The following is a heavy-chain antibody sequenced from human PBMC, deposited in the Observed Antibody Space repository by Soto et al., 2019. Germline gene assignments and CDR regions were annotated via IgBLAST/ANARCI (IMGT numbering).Heavy chain of an antibody. Sequence: QVQLQESGPGLVEPSQTLSLTCTVSGGSISSGGYFWSWIRQPPGKGLEWIGHVYNIGSTYSNPSLTSRVTISVDTSKNQCSRRLSFVTAADTAVYYCARGPAGDKVDYWGQGTLVTVSS. J-gene: IGHJ4*02. CDR1: GGSISSGGYF. V-gene: IGHV4-30-4*01. CDR2: VYNIGST. D-gene: IGHD7-27*01. CDR3: ARGPAGDKVDY.